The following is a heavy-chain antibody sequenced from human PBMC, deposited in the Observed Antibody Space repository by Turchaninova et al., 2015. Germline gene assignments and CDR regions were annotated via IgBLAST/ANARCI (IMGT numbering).Heavy chain of an antibody. V-gene: IGHV1-18*01. CDR2: ISAYYGTT. J-gene: IGHJ1*01. D-gene: IGHD2-15*01. Sequence: WVRQAPGQGLEWMGWISAYYGTTNYAQKFQGRVTLTRDTSTSTAYMELSTLTPDDTAVYYCVSEREASGGISFPYWGQGTLVSVS. CDR3: VSEREASGGISFPY.